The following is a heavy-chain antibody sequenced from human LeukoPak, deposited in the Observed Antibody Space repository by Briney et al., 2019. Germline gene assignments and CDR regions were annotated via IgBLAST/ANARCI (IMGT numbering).Heavy chain of an antibody. Sequence: ASMKVSCKVSGYTLTELSMHWVRQAPGKGLEWMGGFDPEDGETIYAQKFQGRVTMTEDTSTDTAYMELSSLRSEDTAVYYCATTYYYDSSGYDAFDIWGQGTMVTVSS. CDR3: ATTYYYDSSGYDAFDI. D-gene: IGHD3-22*01. CDR2: FDPEDGET. V-gene: IGHV1-24*01. J-gene: IGHJ3*02. CDR1: GYTLTELS.